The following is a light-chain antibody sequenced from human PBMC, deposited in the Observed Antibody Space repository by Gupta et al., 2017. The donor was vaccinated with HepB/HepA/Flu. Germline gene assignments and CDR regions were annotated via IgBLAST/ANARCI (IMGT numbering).Light chain of an antibody. CDR3: QQDDSTPLT. Sequence: DIVMIQSPDSLAVSLGERATINCKSSQSVLYSSNNKNYLAWFQQKPGQPPRLLIYWASTRESGVPDRFSGSGSGTDFTLTISSLQAEDVAVYYCQQDDSTPLTFGGGTKVEIK. V-gene: IGKV4-1*01. CDR2: WAS. J-gene: IGKJ4*01. CDR1: QSVLYSSNNKNY.